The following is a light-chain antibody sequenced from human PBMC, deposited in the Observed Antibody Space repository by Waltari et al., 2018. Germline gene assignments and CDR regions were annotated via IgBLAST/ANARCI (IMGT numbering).Light chain of an antibody. V-gene: IGLV1-44*01. Sequence: QSVLTQPPSASGTPGQRVTISCSGSSSNIGTNTVNWYQQVPGTAPKLLIFNNNQRPPGVPDRFSGSNSGTSASLAISGLQSEDEADYYCAAWGDSLHGRWVFGGGTKLTVL. CDR2: NNN. CDR3: AAWGDSLHGRWV. J-gene: IGLJ3*02. CDR1: SSNIGTNT.